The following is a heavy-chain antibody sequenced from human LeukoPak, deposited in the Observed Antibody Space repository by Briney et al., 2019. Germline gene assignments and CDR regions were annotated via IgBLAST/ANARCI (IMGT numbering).Heavy chain of an antibody. J-gene: IGHJ3*02. CDR1: GYTFTSYA. CDR3: AREGYSSSYFAFDI. Sequence: ASVKVSCKASGYTFTSYAMHWVRQAPGQRLEWMGWINAGNGNTKYSQEFQGRVTITRDTSASTAYMGLSSLRSEDMAVYYCAREGYSSSYFAFDIWGQGTMVTVSS. D-gene: IGHD6-13*01. CDR2: INAGNGNT. V-gene: IGHV1-3*03.